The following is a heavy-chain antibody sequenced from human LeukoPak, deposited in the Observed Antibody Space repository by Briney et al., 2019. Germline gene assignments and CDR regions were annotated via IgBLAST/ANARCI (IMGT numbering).Heavy chain of an antibody. D-gene: IGHD3-9*01. CDR1: GFTFNTFN. CDR2: ITSGGDYI. CDR3: ARGHFDVLAASYKWTPDY. Sequence: GGSLRLSCAASGFTFNTFNMNWVRQAPGKGLEWFSSITSGGDYIYYADSVKGRFTTSRDNAKSSLSLQLNSLRVEDTAVYYCARGHFDVLAASYKWTPDYWGQGTLVTVSS. V-gene: IGHV3-21*01. J-gene: IGHJ4*02.